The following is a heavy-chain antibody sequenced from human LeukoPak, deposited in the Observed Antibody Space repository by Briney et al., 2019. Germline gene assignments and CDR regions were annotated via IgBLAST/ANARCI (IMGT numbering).Heavy chain of an antibody. CDR2: IYYSGST. CDR1: GGSISSSSYY. J-gene: IGHJ4*02. D-gene: IGHD7-27*01. V-gene: IGHV4-39*07. Sequence: SETLSLTCTVSGGSISSSSYYWGWIRQPPGKGLEWIGSIYYSGSTYYNPSLKSRVTISVDTSKNQFSLKLSSVTAADTAVYYCARELGSPYYFDYWGQGTLVTVTS. CDR3: ARELGSPYYFDY.